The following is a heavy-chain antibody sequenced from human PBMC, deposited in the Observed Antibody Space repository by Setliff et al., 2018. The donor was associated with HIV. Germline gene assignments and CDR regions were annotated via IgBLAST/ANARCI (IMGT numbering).Heavy chain of an antibody. CDR1: GGSISFGCYY. J-gene: IGHJ4*02. CDR2: MHTSGST. V-gene: IGHV4-61*02. D-gene: IGHD6-13*01. Sequence: KTSETLSLTCTVSGGSISFGCYYWSWIRQPAGKGLEWIGRMHTSGSTSYSPSLKSRVTISIDTSKNQFSLELTSLIAADTAVYYCAREECTSWPRVHYWGQGALVTVS. CDR3: AREECTSWPRVHY.